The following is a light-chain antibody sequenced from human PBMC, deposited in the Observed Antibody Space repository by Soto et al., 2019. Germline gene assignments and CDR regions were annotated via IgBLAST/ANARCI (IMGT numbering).Light chain of an antibody. V-gene: IGKV1-5*01. CDR3: QQYNGYSRT. J-gene: IGKJ1*01. CDR1: QSIGDS. CDR2: DVS. Sequence: DIQMTQSPSTLSASVGDRATITCRASQSIGDSLAWYQQKPGKAPYLLISDVSSLERGVPSRFSGSGSGTEFTLTISSMQPDDFATFYCQQYNGYSRTFGQGTKVDI.